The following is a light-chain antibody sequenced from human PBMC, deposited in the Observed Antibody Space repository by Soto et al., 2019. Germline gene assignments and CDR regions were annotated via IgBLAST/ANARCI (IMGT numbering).Light chain of an antibody. CDR3: QAWDSSTVV. V-gene: IGLV3-1*01. CDR1: KMGDKY. J-gene: IGLJ2*01. CDR2: QDT. Sequence: SYELTQPPSVSVSPGQTASITSSGDKMGDKYVCWYQQKPGQSPMLVIYQDTKRPSGIPERFSGSNSGNTATLTISGTQAMDEADYYCQAWDSSTVVFGGGTKLTVL.